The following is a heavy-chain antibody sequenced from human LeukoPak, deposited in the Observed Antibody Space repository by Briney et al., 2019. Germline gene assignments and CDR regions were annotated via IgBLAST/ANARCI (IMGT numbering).Heavy chain of an antibody. CDR1: GFTFSDYY. CDR2: ISGSGDTT. D-gene: IGHD1-26*01. V-gene: IGHV3-23*01. Sequence: QPGGSLRLSCAASGFTFSDYYMSWIRQAPGKGLEWVSAISGSGDTTYYAESVRGRFTISRDISKNTLYLQMNSLRVEDTAVYYCVKDRVGTWEPIDYWGQGTLVTVSS. CDR3: VKDRVGTWEPIDY. J-gene: IGHJ4*02.